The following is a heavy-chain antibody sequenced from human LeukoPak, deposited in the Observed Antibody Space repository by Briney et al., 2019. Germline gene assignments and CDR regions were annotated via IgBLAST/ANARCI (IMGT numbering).Heavy chain of an antibody. CDR1: GGSISSYY. J-gene: IGHJ4*02. D-gene: IGHD3-22*01. Sequence: SETLSLTCTVSGGSISSYYWSWIRQPPGKGLEWIGYIYYSRSTNYNPSLKSRVTISVDTSKNQFSLKLSSVTAADTAVYYCARAYYYDSSGYLEFDYWGQGTLVTVSS. CDR3: ARAYYYDSSGYLEFDY. V-gene: IGHV4-59*01. CDR2: IYYSRST.